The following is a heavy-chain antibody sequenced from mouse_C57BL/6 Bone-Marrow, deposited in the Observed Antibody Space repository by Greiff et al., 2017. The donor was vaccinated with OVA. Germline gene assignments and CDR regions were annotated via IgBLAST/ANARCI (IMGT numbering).Heavy chain of an antibody. V-gene: IGHV1-54*01. CDR3: ARDGSSYYWYFDV. Sequence: VQLQQSGAELVRPGPSVKVSCKASGYAFTNYLIEWVKQRPGQGLEWIGVINPGSGGTNYNEKFKGKATLTADKSSSTAYMQLSSLTSEDSAVYFCARDGSSYYWYFDVWGTGTTVTVSS. CDR2: INPGSGGT. CDR1: GYAFTNYL. J-gene: IGHJ1*03. D-gene: IGHD1-1*01.